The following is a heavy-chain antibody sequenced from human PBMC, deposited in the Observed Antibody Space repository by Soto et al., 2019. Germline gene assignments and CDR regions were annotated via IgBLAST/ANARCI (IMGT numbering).Heavy chain of an antibody. V-gene: IGHV1-18*01. CDR1: GYNFTHYG. CDR3: ANDLDDGGSYWYCDL. D-gene: IGHD1-1*01. CDR2: INADNAVK. J-gene: IGHJ2*01. Sequence: QVQLVQSGAEVKKPGASVKFSFRASGYNFTHYGITWVRQAPGQGLEWLGWINADNAVKDTVQQLDERLISSTDRSTTTDYMELRSLIYDDAAVYYCANDLDDGGSYWYCDLWGRSTLVTASS.